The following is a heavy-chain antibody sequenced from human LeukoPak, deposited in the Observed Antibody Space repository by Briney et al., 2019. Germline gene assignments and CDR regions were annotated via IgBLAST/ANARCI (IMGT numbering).Heavy chain of an antibody. Sequence: ASVKVSCKASGYTFTSYYMHWVRQAPGQGLEWMGIINPSGGSTTYAQKFQGTVTMTRDMSTSTVYMQLSSLRSEDTAVYYCAIGARDYFYYYMDVWGKGTTVIVSS. CDR2: INPSGGST. V-gene: IGHV1-46*01. J-gene: IGHJ6*03. D-gene: IGHD1-26*01. CDR3: AIGARDYFYYYMDV. CDR1: GYTFTSYY.